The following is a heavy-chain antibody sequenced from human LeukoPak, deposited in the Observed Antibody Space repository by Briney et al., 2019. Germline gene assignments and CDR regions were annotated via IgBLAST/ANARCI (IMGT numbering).Heavy chain of an antibody. CDR2: IYPADSNT. V-gene: IGHV5-51*01. CDR1: GYSFTNYW. D-gene: IGHD1-14*01. J-gene: IGHJ5*02. Sequence: PGESLKISCKGSGYSFTNYWLVWVRQMPGKRLEWMGIIYPADSNTRYSPSFQGQVTISADKSISTAYLQWSSLKASDTAMYYCARGNTGNWFDHWGQGTLVTVSS. CDR3: ARGNTGNWFDH.